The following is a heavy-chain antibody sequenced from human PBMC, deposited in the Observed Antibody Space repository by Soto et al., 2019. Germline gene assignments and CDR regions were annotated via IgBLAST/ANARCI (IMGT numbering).Heavy chain of an antibody. CDR2: ISGSDDST. J-gene: IGHJ4*02. Sequence: EVQLLESGGGLVQPGESLRLSCAASGFTVSSYAMSWVRQAPGKGLEWVSVISGSDDSTYYADSVKGRFTISRVNSKNTLYLQMNSLRAEDTAVYYCAKRSSSSTFDYWGQGTLVTVSS. CDR3: AKRSSSSTFDY. D-gene: IGHD6-6*01. CDR1: GFTVSSYA. V-gene: IGHV3-23*01.